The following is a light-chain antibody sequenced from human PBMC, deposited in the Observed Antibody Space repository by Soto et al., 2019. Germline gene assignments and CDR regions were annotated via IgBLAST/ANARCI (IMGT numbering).Light chain of an antibody. CDR1: QSVSSN. J-gene: IGKJ5*01. V-gene: IGKV3-15*01. CDR2: GAS. Sequence: EIVMTQAPATLSVSPGERATLSCRASQSVSSNLAWYQQKPGQAPRLLIFGASTRATGIQARFSGSGSGTAFSLTICSLQSEAVYCSEQYDTWPAITFGPAARLDTK. CDR3: EQYDTWPAIT.